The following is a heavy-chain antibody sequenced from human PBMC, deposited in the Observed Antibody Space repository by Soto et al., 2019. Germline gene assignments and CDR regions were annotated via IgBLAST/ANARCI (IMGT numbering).Heavy chain of an antibody. CDR3: ARKDCSGGSCQNYYYYGMDV. CDR1: GFTFSSYW. CDR2: IKQDGSEK. Sequence: GGSLRLSCAASGFTFSSYWMSWVRQAPGKGLEWVANIKQDGSEKYYVDSVKGRFTISRDNAKNSLYLQMNSLRAEDTAVYYCARKDCSGGSCQNYYYYGMDVWGQGTTVTVSS. D-gene: IGHD2-15*01. J-gene: IGHJ6*02. V-gene: IGHV3-7*01.